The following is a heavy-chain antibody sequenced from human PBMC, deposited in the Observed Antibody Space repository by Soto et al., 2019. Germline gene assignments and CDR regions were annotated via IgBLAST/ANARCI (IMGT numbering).Heavy chain of an antibody. V-gene: IGHV3-48*02. Sequence: GGSLRLSCAASGFTFSSYSMNWVSQAPGKGLEWVSYISSSSSTIYYADSVKGRFTISRDNAKTSLYLQMNSLRDEDTAVYYCARGRVTMVRGVMGYWGQGTLVTVSS. D-gene: IGHD3-10*01. CDR1: GFTFSSYS. J-gene: IGHJ4*02. CDR2: ISSSSSTI. CDR3: ARGRVTMVRGVMGY.